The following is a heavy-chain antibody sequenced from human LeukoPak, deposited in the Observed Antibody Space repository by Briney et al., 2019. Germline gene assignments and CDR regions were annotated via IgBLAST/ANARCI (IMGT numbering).Heavy chain of an antibody. V-gene: IGHV4-31*03. J-gene: IGHJ4*02. CDR3: ARESSWNYLFDY. D-gene: IGHD1-7*01. CDR1: GGSISSGGYY. CDR2: IYYSGST. Sequence: SETLSITCTVSGGSISSGGYYWSWIRQHPGKGLEWIGYIYYSGSTYYNPSLKSRVTISVDTSKNQFSLKLSSVTAADTAVYYCARESSWNYLFDYWGQGTLVTVSS.